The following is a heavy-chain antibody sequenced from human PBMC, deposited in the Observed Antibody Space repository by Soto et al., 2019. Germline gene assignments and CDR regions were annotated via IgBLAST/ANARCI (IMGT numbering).Heavy chain of an antibody. J-gene: IGHJ2*01. V-gene: IGHV4-59*01. CDR2: IYYSGST. CDR1: GGSISSYY. D-gene: IGHD3-16*01. Sequence: SETLSLTCTVSGGSISSYYWSWIRQPPGKGLEWIGYIYYSGSTNYNPSLKSRVTISVDTSKNQFSLKLSSVTAADTAVYCCARMEAGEAWFDLWGRGTLVTVSS. CDR3: ARMEAGEAWFDL.